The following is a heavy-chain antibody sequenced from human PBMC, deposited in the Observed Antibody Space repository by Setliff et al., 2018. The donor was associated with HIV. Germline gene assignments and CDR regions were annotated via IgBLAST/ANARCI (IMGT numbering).Heavy chain of an antibody. D-gene: IGHD6-19*01. Sequence: PSETLSLTCPVSGYSISSGYYWGWIRQPPGKGLEWIGLIYYSGSTYYYGGSTYYNPSLKSRVTISVDTSKNQLSLKVNSVTVADTAVYYCARLSSGWYNWFDPWGQGTLVTVSS. V-gene: IGHV4-38-2*01. CDR3: ARLSSGWYNWFDP. J-gene: IGHJ5*02. CDR1: GYSISSGYY. CDR2: IYYSGSTYYYGGST.